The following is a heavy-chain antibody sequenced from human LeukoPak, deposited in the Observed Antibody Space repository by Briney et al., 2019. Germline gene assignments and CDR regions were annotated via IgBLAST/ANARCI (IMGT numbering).Heavy chain of an antibody. CDR2: IKSKTDGGTT. CDR3: TTDTYQPDKLGAFDI. J-gene: IGHJ3*02. D-gene: IGHD3-16*01. V-gene: IGHV3-15*01. CDR1: GFTFSNAW. Sequence: GGSLRLSCAASGFTFSNAWMSWVGQAPGKGLEWVGRIKSKTDGGTTDYAAPVKGRFTISRDDSKNTLYLQMNSLKTDDTAVYYCTTDTYQPDKLGAFDIWGQGTMVTVSS.